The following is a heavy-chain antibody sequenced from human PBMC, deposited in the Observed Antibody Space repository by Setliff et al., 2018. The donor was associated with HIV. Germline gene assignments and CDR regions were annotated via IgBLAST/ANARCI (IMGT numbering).Heavy chain of an antibody. D-gene: IGHD3-9*01. Sequence: PSETLSLTCAVSGGSISTYYWSWIRQPPGKGLEWIGSIYFTGSSDNNPSLKSRVTLSVDTSKHRFTLNLSPVTAADTAVYYCARLLEGPEYSSDFRYFDWFPDVWGQGTLVTVSS. CDR1: GGSISTYY. V-gene: IGHV4-59*08. CDR3: ARLLEGPEYSSDFRYFDWFPDV. CDR2: IYFTGSS. J-gene: IGHJ4*02.